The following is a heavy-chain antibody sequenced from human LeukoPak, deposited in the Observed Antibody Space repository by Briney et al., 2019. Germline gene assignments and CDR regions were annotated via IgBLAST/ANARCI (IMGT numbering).Heavy chain of an antibody. V-gene: IGHV3-53*01. CDR1: EFICKSKY. CDR2: IYSGGAT. D-gene: IGHD6-19*01. Sequence: GFLLLSCAVSEFICKSKYLNWGRPAPGKGLEGVSVIYSGGATYYADSVRGRFTISRDNSKNMVSLQMTSLGAEDTAVYYCARGRFSGPDDYWGQGTLVTVSS. CDR3: ARGRFSGPDDY. J-gene: IGHJ4*02.